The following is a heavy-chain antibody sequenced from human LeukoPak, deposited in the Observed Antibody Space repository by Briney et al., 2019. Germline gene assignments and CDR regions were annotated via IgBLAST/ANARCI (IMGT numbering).Heavy chain of an antibody. CDR3: ARDDYHYGMDV. CDR1: GFTFSSYA. J-gene: IGHJ6*02. CDR2: ISYDGSKK. V-gene: IGHV3-30-3*01. Sequence: GGSLRLSCAASGFTFSSYAMHWVRQAPGKGLEWVAVISYDGSKKYYADSVKGRFTISRDNSKNTLYLQMNSLRAEETAVHYCARDDYHYGMDVWGQGTTVTVSS.